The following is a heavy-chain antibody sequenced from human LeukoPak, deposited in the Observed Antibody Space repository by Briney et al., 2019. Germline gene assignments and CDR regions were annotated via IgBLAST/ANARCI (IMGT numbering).Heavy chain of an antibody. CDR3: ARSSGSFDY. V-gene: IGHV3-21*06. J-gene: IGHJ4*02. D-gene: IGHD3-10*01. Sequence: GGPLRLSCAVSGFTFSTYTMNWVRQAPGKGLEWVSSISSGDTYIYYADSVKGRFTISRDNAKNSLYLQMNSLRAGDTAVYYCARSSGSFDYWGQGTLVTVSS. CDR2: ISSGDTYI. CDR1: GFTFSTYT.